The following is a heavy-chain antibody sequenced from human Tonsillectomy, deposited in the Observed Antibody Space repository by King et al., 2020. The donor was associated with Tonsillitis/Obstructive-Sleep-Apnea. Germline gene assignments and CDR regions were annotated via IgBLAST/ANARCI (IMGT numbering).Heavy chain of an antibody. J-gene: IGHJ6*03. Sequence: VQLVESGGGVVQPGRSLRLSCAASGFIFGSYGMHWVRQAPGKGLEWVAIISYHGDNGYYADSVKGRFTISRDNSKNTLYLQMNNLRTEDTAVYYCAKSMTGPTDYYYMDVWGKGTTVTVSS. CDR1: GFIFGSYG. CDR3: AKSMTGPTDYYYMDV. CDR2: ISYHGDNG. V-gene: IGHV3-30*18. D-gene: IGHD1-7*01.